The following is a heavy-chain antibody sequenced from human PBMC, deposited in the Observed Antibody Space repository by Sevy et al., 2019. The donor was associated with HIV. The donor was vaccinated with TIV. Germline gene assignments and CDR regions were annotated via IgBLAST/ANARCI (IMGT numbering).Heavy chain of an antibody. Sequence: ASVKVSCKGSGYPFTSFGISWVRQAPGQGLEWMGWINTNNGNANYAQKYQGRVTMTRDKSTSTAYMELRSLRSDETAVYYCAKDRGYGSGGSCYIQVWGQGTLVTVSS. J-gene: IGHJ1*01. CDR2: INTNNGNA. CDR3: AKDRGYGSGGSCYIQV. D-gene: IGHD2-15*01. V-gene: IGHV1-18*01. CDR1: GYPFTSFG.